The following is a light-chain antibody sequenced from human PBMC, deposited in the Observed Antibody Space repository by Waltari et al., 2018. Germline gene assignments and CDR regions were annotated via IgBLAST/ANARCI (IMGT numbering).Light chain of an antibody. CDR1: ILAKKY. V-gene: IGLV3-27*01. Sequence: SYELTQPSSVSVSPGQTVRITCSGDILAKKYARWFQQKPGQAPVMVIHKGSGRPSGIPGRFSGSSSGTAATLTISGAQVEDEADYYCYSATNNDRVFGGGTKLTVL. CDR3: YSATNNDRV. CDR2: KGS. J-gene: IGLJ3*02.